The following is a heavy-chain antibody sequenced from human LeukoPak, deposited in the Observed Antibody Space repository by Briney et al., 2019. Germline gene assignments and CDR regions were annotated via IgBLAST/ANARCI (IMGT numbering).Heavy chain of an antibody. CDR3: ARPIAAAGPYYFDY. J-gene: IGHJ4*02. CDR1: GGTFSSYA. CDR2: IIPIFGTA. Sequence: ASVKVSCKASGGTFSSYAISWVRQAPGQGLEWMGGIIPIFGTANYAQKFQGRVTITADESTSTAYMELSSLRSEDTAVYYCARPIAAAGPYYFDYWGQGTLVTVSS. V-gene: IGHV1-69*13. D-gene: IGHD6-13*01.